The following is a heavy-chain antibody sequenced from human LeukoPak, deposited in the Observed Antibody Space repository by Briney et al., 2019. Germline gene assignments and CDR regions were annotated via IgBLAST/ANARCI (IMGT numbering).Heavy chain of an antibody. CDR1: GFTFSSYG. J-gene: IGHJ4*02. V-gene: IGHV3-30*18. Sequence: GGSLRLSCAASGFTFSSYGMHWVRQAPGKGLEWVAVISYDGSNKYYADSVKGRFTISRDNSKNTVYLQMNDLRPEDTAVYYCAKDGGKVRFDYWGQGTLVIVSS. CDR2: ISYDGSNK. CDR3: AKDGGKVRFDY.